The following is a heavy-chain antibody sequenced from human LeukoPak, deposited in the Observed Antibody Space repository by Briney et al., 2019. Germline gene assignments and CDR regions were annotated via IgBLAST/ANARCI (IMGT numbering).Heavy chain of an antibody. Sequence: PGGSLRLSCSASGFTFTTYGMNWVRQAPGKGLEWVSGIGGSGIRTYYADSVKGRFIISRDNSKNTLYLQMNSLRAEDTAVYYCAKVMVRGGKIDYWGQGTLVTVSS. D-gene: IGHD3-10*01. V-gene: IGHV3-23*01. CDR1: GFTFTTYG. CDR3: AKVMVRGGKIDY. CDR2: IGGSGIRT. J-gene: IGHJ4*02.